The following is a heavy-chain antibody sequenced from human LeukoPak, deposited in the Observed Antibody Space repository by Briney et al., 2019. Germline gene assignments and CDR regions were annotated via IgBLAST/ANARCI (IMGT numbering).Heavy chain of an antibody. CDR2: ISYDKSHR. D-gene: IGHD6-13*01. CDR3: ARAGRAAAGYYMDV. Sequence: GGSLRLPCAASGFTFSRYGMYWVRQAPGKGLEWVALISYDKSHRYYADSVKGRFTISRDNSKNTMYLQMNSLRAEDTAVYYCARAGRAAAGYYMDVWGKGTTVTISS. V-gene: IGHV3-30*03. CDR1: GFTFSRYG. J-gene: IGHJ6*03.